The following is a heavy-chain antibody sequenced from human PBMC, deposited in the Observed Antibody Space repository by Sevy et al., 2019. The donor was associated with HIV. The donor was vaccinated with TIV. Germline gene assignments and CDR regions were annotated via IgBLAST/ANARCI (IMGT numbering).Heavy chain of an antibody. D-gene: IGHD6-13*01. J-gene: IGHJ4*02. CDR3: ASDGGYSINWYPLY. Sequence: GGSLRLSCAASGFIFSTHAMHWVRQAPGKGLEWVAVISYEGSETYYADSVKGRFTISKDHSKHTLYLQMKGLRVEDSAVYYCASDGGYSINWYPLYWGQGTLVIVSS. CDR1: GFIFSTHA. V-gene: IGHV3-30-3*01. CDR2: ISYEGSET.